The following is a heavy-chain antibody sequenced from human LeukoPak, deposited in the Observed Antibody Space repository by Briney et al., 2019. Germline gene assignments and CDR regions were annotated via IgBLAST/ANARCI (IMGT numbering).Heavy chain of an antibody. CDR3: ARRCDTSSYYTYYFDY. D-gene: IGHD3-22*01. Sequence: GASVKVSCKASGYTFTAYYIHWVRQAPGQGLEWMGWINPNSGGTNYVQKFQGRVTMTRDTSISTAYMELSRLRSDDTAVYFCARRCDTSSYYTYYFDYWGQGTLVTVSS. CDR2: INPNSGGT. V-gene: IGHV1-2*02. J-gene: IGHJ4*02. CDR1: GYTFTAYY.